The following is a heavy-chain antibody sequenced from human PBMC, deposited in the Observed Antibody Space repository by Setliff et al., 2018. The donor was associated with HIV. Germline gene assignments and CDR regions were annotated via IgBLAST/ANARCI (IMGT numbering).Heavy chain of an antibody. CDR2: IIPIFGTA. D-gene: IGHD3-10*01. CDR3: ARVNGDYGSGSFDY. CDR1: GYNFTDYD. J-gene: IGHJ4*02. V-gene: IGHV1-69*05. Sequence: SVKVSCKASGYNFTDYDINWVRQATGQGLEWMGGIIPIFGTANYAQKFQGRVTITTDESTSTAYMELSSLRSEDTAVYYCARVNGDYGSGSFDYWGQGTLVTVSS.